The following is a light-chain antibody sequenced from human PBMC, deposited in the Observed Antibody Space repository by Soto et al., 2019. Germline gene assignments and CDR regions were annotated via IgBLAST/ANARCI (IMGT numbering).Light chain of an antibody. V-gene: IGLV7-46*01. J-gene: IGLJ1*01. CDR2: DTT. CDR3: LLSYNGLYV. Sequence: QAVVTQEPSLTVSPGGTVTLTCGSSTGAVTNGHYPYWFQQKPGQAPRTLIYDTTNRHSWTPARFSGSLLGGKAALTLSGAQPEDEAEYYCLLSYNGLYVSGTGTKVTVL. CDR1: TGAVTNGHY.